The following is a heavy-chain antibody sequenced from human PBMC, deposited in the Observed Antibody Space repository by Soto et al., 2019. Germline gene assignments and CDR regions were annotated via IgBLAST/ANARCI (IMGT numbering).Heavy chain of an antibody. CDR1: GYTFSSYA. V-gene: IGHV1-18*01. D-gene: IGHD1-1*01. CDR2: IITYNGNT. Sequence: QVQLVQSGAEVKKPGASVKVSCKASGYTFSSYAISWVRQAPGQGLEWMGWIITYNGNTNYAQKLQGRVNMTTDTSTTRAYMDLRSRGSDDTAGYPCAGTGAPVDYWGEGTLVTGPS. J-gene: IGHJ4*02. CDR3: AGTGAPVDY.